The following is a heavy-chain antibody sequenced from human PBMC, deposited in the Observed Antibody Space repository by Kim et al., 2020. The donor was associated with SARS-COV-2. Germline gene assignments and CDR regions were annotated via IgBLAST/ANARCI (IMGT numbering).Heavy chain of an antibody. V-gene: IGHV3-30*01. D-gene: IGHD3-22*01. Sequence: SVKGRFTISRDNSKNTLYLQMNSLRAEDTAVYYCARDRPITMITPNAFDIWGQGTMVTVSS. CDR3: ARDRPITMITPNAFDI. J-gene: IGHJ3*02.